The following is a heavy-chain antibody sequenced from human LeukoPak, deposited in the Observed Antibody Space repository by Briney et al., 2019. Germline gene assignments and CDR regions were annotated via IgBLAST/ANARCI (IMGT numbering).Heavy chain of an antibody. CDR3: ARARFEVYTMRSFYYGTDV. Sequence: SETLSLTCAVYGGSFSGYYWSWIRQPPGKGLEWIGEINDSESTSYAPSLKNRVTISLDTSKNQFSLKMFSMTAADTAVYYCARARFEVYTMRSFYYGTDVWGQGTTVTVSS. D-gene: IGHD2-2*02. J-gene: IGHJ6*02. CDR1: GGSFSGYY. V-gene: IGHV4-34*01. CDR2: INDSEST.